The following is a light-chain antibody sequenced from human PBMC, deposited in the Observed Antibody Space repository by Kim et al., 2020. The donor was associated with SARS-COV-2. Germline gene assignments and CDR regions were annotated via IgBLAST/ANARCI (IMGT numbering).Light chain of an antibody. J-gene: IGLJ1*01. CDR1: SYNIGAGYN. CDR2: DSN. V-gene: IGLV1-40*01. CDR3: QSYDTSLGGYV. Sequence: QRVTSSCTGRSYNIGAGYNVHWYQELPGAAPKLLIYDSNKRPSGVPDRFSGSKSGTSASLAITGLQAEDEADYYCQSYDTSLGGYVFGTGTKVTVL.